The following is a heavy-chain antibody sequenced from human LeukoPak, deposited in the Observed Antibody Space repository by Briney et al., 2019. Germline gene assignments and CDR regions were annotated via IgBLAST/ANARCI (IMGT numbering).Heavy chain of an antibody. J-gene: IGHJ4*02. CDR2: INPNSGGT. CDR3: ARESGGEPAAFDPPDY. Sequence: ASVKVSCKASGYTFTGYYMHWVRQAPGQGPEWMGRINPNSGGTNYAQKFQGRVTMTRDTSISTAYMELSRLRSDDTAVYYCARESGGEPAAFDPPDYWGRGTLVTVSS. CDR1: GYTFTGYY. V-gene: IGHV1-2*06. D-gene: IGHD2-2*01.